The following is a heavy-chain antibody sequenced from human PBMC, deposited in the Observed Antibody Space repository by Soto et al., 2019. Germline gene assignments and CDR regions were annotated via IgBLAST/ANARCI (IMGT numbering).Heavy chain of an antibody. J-gene: IGHJ3*02. CDR1: GYTFTSYD. D-gene: IGHD3-22*01. V-gene: IGHV1-8*01. CDR3: ARGPSRYDSSGYFRDDAFDI. CDR2: MNPNSGST. Sequence: GPSVKVSCKASGYTFTSYDINWVRQATGQGLEWMGWMNPNSGSTGYAQKFQGRVTMTRNTSISTAYMELSSLRSEDTAVYYCARGPSRYDSSGYFRDDAFDIWGQGTMVTVSS.